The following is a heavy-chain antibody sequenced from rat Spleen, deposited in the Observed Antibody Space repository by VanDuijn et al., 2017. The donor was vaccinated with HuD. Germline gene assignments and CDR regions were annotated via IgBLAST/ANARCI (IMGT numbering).Heavy chain of an antibody. J-gene: IGHJ2*01. CDR2: ISTGGGNT. CDR1: GFTFNNYD. V-gene: IGHV5S23*01. CDR3: AREAGIPFHYFDY. D-gene: IGHD1-4*01. Sequence: EVQLVESGGGLVQPGRSLKLSCAASGFTFNNYDMAWVRQAPAKGLEWVASISTGGGNTYYRDSVKGRFTISRDNAKSTLYLQMNSLRAEDTATYYCAREAGIPFHYFDYWGQGVMVTVSS.